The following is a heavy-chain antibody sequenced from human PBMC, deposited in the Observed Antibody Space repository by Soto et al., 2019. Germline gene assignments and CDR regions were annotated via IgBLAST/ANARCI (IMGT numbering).Heavy chain of an antibody. CDR2: ISGSGGST. CDR1: GFTFSSCA. J-gene: IGHJ6*02. V-gene: IGHV3-23*01. Sequence: PGGSLRLSCVASGFTFSSCAMSWVRQAPGKGLEWVSAISGSGGSTYYADSVKGRFTISRDNSKNTLYLQMNSLRAEDTAVYYCAKGRDYYYGMDVWGQGPTVTVSS. CDR3: AKGRDYYYGMDV.